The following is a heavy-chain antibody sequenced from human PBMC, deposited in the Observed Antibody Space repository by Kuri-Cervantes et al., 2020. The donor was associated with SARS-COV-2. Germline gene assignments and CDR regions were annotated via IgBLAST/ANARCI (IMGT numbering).Heavy chain of an antibody. CDR1: GYSFTSYW. CDR3: ARRAYGEQVDYYYMDV. CDR2: IYPGDSDT. V-gene: IGHV5-51*01. J-gene: IGHJ6*03. D-gene: IGHD4-17*01. Sequence: GGSLRLSCKGSGYSFTSYWIGWVRQMPGKGLEWMGIIYPGDSDTRYSPSFQGQVTISADKSISTAFLQWSSLKASDTAMYYCARRAYGEQVDYYYMDVWGKGTKVTVSS.